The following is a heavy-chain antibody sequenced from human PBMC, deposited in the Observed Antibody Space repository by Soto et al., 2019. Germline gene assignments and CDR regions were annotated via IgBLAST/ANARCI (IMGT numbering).Heavy chain of an antibody. V-gene: IGHV4-39*01. Sequence: SETLSLTCTVSGGSISSSSYYWGWIRQPPGKGLEWIGSIYYSGSTYYNPSLKSRVTISVDTSKNQFSLKLSSVTAADTAVYYCASLTDFWMGYWGQGTLVTVSS. CDR2: IYYSGST. D-gene: IGHD3-3*01. CDR1: GGSISSSSYY. J-gene: IGHJ4*02. CDR3: ASLTDFWMGY.